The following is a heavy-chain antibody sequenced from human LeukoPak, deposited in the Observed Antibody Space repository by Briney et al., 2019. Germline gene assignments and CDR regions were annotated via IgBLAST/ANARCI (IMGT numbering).Heavy chain of an antibody. CDR3: ARRPNPADYYYYGMDV. Sequence: GGSLRLSCAASRFTFSDYYMSWIRQAPGKGLEWVSYISSSGSTIYYADSVKGRFTISRDNAKNSLYLQMNSLRAEDTAVYYCARRPNPADYYYYGMDVWGQGATVTVSS. D-gene: IGHD1-14*01. V-gene: IGHV3-11*01. CDR1: RFTFSDYY. J-gene: IGHJ6*02. CDR2: ISSSGSTI.